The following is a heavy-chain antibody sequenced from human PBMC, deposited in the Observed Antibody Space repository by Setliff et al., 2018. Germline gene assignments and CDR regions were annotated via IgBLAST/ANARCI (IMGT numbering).Heavy chain of an antibody. CDR2: GSTGKT. CDR1: GFSFSDYA. Sequence: GGSLRLSCAASGFSFSDYAMSWVRQAPRKGLEWVSGGSTGKTDYADSVKGRFTMSRDSSTNTLYLQMNSLRGEDTAVYYCARDGHNVYYFDYWGLGTLVTVSS. CDR3: ARDGHNVYYFDY. D-gene: IGHD1-1*01. V-gene: IGHV3-23*01. J-gene: IGHJ4*02.